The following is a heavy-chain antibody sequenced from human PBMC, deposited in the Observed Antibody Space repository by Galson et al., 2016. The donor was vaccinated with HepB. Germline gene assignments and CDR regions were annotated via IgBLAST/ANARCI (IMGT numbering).Heavy chain of an antibody. Sequence: SLRLSCAASGFTFGDYAMHWVRRAPGKGLEWVAGINWNCGTIAYADSVKGRFTISRDNAENSLYLQMNSLRAEDTALYYCAKAHGQISYGGYGKESYYDLWGQGTLVTVSS. CDR1: GFTFGDYA. V-gene: IGHV3-9*01. CDR2: INWNCGTI. J-gene: IGHJ4*02. CDR3: AKAHGQISYGGYGKESYYDL. D-gene: IGHD5-12*01.